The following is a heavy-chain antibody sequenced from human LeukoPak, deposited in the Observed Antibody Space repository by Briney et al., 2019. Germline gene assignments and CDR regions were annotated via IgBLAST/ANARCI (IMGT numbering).Heavy chain of an antibody. CDR1: GFTFSSYA. J-gene: IGHJ4*02. Sequence: PGGSLRLSCAASGFTFSSYAMSWVRQAPGKGLEWVSAISGSGGSTYYADSVKGRFTISRDNSKNTLHLQMNSLRAEDTAVYYCAKDGEGDILTGYYFDYWGQGTLVTVSS. V-gene: IGHV3-23*01. CDR2: ISGSGGST. D-gene: IGHD3-9*01. CDR3: AKDGEGDILTGYYFDY.